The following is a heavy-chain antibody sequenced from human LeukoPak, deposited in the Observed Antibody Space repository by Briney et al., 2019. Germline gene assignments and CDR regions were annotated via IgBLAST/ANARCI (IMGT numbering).Heavy chain of an antibody. D-gene: IGHD3-10*01. Sequence: ASVEVSCKASGGTFSSYAISWVRQAPGQGLEWMGGIIPIFGTANYAQKFQGRVTITTDESTSTAYMELSSLRSEDTAVYYCARAPGGSGSYWYYYYYMDVWGKGTTVTVSS. V-gene: IGHV1-69*05. J-gene: IGHJ6*03. CDR3: ARAPGGSGSYWYYYYYMDV. CDR2: IIPIFGTA. CDR1: GGTFSSYA.